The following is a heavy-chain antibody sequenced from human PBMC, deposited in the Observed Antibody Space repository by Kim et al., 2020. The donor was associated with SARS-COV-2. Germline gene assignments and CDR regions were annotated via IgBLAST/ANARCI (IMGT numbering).Heavy chain of an antibody. V-gene: IGHV4-39*01. CDR2: IYYSGST. Sequence: SETLSLTCTVSGGSISSSSYYWGWIRQPPGKGLEWIGSIYYSGSTYYNPSLKSRVTISVDTSKNQFSLKLSSVTAADTAVYYCARHSYYYDSGAKAPLDYWGQGTLVTVSS. CDR3: ARHSYYYDSGAKAPLDY. J-gene: IGHJ4*02. D-gene: IGHD3-22*01. CDR1: GGSISSSSYY.